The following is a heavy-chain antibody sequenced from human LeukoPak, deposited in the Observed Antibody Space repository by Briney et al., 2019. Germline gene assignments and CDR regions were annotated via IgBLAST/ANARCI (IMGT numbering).Heavy chain of an antibody. J-gene: IGHJ4*02. CDR1: GFTVSIYA. Sequence: GGSLRLSCAASGFTVSIYARSGAGHAPGRGREGVSAISGMGGSTYYPDAGKGRSTSSRDSSRNTLYLQMNSLRAEDTAVYYCANVARLARVYGSGKREPYYFDYWGQGTLVTVSS. V-gene: IGHV3-23*01. CDR2: ISGMGGST. D-gene: IGHD3-10*01. CDR3: ANVARLARVYGSGKREPYYFDY.